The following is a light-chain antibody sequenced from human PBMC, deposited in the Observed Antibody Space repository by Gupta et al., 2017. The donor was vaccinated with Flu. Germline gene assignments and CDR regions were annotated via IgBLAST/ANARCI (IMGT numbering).Light chain of an antibody. Sequence: DIVMTQSPDSLAVSLGERATINCKSSQSGLDSSNNKNYLAWYQQKPGQPPKLLIYWASTRESGVPDRFSGSGSGTDFTLTISSLQAEDVAVYYCQQEDSTPYTFGQGTKMEIK. CDR1: QSGLDSSNNKNY. V-gene: IGKV4-1*01. CDR2: WAS. CDR3: QQEDSTPYT. J-gene: IGKJ2*01.